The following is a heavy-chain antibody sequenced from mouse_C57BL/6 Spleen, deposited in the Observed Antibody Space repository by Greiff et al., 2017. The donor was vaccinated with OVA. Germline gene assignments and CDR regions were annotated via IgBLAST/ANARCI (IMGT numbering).Heavy chain of an antibody. CDR1: GFTFTDYY. J-gene: IGHJ1*03. Sequence: EVHLVESGGGLVQPGGSLSLSCAASGFTFTDYYMSWVRQPPGKALEWLGFIRNKANGYTTEYSASVKGRFTISRDNSQSILYLQMNALRAEDSATYYCARDLTVLGYIDVWGTGTTVTVSS. CDR2: IRNKANGYTT. V-gene: IGHV7-3*01. CDR3: ARDLTVLGYIDV. D-gene: IGHD1-1*01.